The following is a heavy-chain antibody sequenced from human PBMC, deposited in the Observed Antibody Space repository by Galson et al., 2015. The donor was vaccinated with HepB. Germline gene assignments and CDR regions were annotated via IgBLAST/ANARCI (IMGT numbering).Heavy chain of an antibody. Sequence: SVKVSCKASGYTFTRYDINWVRQATGQGLEWMGWMNPNSGNTGYAQKFQGRVTMTRNTSISTAYMELSSLRSEDTAVYYCARAIVVVPAAIPRGSPRLNYYYYMDVWGKGTTVTVSS. CDR3: ARAIVVVPAAIPRGSPRLNYYYYMDV. V-gene: IGHV1-8*01. CDR1: GYTFTRYD. D-gene: IGHD2-2*01. CDR2: MNPNSGNT. J-gene: IGHJ6*03.